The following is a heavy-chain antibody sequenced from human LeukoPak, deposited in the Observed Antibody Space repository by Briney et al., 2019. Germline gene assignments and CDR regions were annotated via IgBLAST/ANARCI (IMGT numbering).Heavy chain of an antibody. CDR2: ISSNGGST. CDR1: GFTFSSYA. J-gene: IGHJ4*02. CDR3: VKGSMLLWGAFDY. V-gene: IGHV3-64D*06. Sequence: QPGGSLRLSCSASGFTFSSYAMHWVRQAPGKGLEYVSAISSNGGSTYYADSVKGRFTISRDNSKNTLYLQMSSLRAEDTAVYYCVKGSMLLWGAFDYWGQGTLATVSS. D-gene: IGHD3-10*01.